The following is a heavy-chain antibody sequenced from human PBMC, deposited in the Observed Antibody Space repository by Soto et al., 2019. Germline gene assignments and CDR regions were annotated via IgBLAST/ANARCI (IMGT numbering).Heavy chain of an antibody. Sequence: QVQLVQSGAEVKKPGSSVKVSCKASGGTFSSYAISWVRQAPGQGLEWMGGIIPIFGTANYAQKFQGRVTITADESTSTAYMELSSLRSEDTAVYYCARVVVVPAATPDYYCYYGMDVWGQGTTVTVSS. CDR1: GGTFSSYA. V-gene: IGHV1-69*01. D-gene: IGHD2-2*01. CDR3: ARVVVVPAATPDYYCYYGMDV. J-gene: IGHJ6*02. CDR2: IIPIFGTA.